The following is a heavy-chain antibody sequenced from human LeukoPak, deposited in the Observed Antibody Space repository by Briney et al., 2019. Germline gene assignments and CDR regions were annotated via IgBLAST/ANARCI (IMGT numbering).Heavy chain of an antibody. V-gene: IGHV4-34*01. CDR3: ARGIMYYYDSSAYVPYYFDY. J-gene: IGHJ4*02. CDR2: INDSGSA. D-gene: IGHD3-22*01. CDR1: GGSFSAYY. Sequence: SETLSLTCAAYGGSFSAYYWTWIRQPPGKGLEWIGEINDSGSAKYNPSLKSRVTISVDTSKNQFSLKLTSVTAADTAVYYCARGIMYYYDSSAYVPYYFDYWGQGTLVPVSS.